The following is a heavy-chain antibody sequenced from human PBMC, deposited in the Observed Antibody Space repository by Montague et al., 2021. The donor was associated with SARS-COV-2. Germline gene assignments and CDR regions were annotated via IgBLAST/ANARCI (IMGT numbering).Heavy chain of an antibody. D-gene: IGHD5-12*01. CDR3: ANTRGGYSGCECVFWY. J-gene: IGHJ4*02. CDR2: ITDSGGST. Sequence: SLRLSCAASGFSFRSYAMSWVRQAPGKRLEWVSGITDSGGSTYYADSVKGRFTISRDNSKNTLYLQMNSLRVEDTAVYYCANTRGGYSGCECVFWYWGQGTLVTVSS. CDR1: GFSFRSYA. V-gene: IGHV3-23*01.